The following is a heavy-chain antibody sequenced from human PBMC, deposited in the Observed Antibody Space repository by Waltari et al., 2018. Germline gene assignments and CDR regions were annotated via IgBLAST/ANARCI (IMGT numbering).Heavy chain of an antibody. V-gene: IGHV3-30*02. D-gene: IGHD2-2*02. J-gene: IGHJ4*02. CDR2: IWFDGSDK. CDR1: GFPFRIFG. CDR3: AKDAFGNTYLDF. Sequence: QVNLVESGGGVVQPGGSLSLSCPTSGFPFRIFGMHWVRQAPGKGLEWVAFIWFDGSDKFYADSVRGRFTISRDNSARTLYLDMDSLRLDDTAMYYCAKDAFGNTYLDFWGQGTLVTVSS.